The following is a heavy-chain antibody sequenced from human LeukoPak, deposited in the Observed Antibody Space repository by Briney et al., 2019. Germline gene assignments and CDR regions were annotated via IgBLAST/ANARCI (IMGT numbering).Heavy chain of an antibody. CDR1: GFTFSDYY. J-gene: IGHJ5*02. CDR3: SRVRTYSNSYYDFDP. CDR2: ISSSGSTI. Sequence: GGSLRLSCAASGFTFSDYYMSWIRQAPGKGLEWVSYISSSGSTIYYADSVKGRFTISRDNAKNSLYLQLNSLRAEDTAMYYCSRVRTYSNSYYDFDPWGQGTLVSVSS. V-gene: IGHV3-11*04. D-gene: IGHD2/OR15-2a*01.